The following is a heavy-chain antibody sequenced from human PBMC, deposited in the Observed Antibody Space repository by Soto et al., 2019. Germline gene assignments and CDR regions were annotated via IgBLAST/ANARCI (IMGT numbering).Heavy chain of an antibody. Sequence: SETLSLTCTVSGGSISSYYWSWIRQPPGKGLEWIGYIYYSGSTNYNPSLKSRVTISVDTSKNQFSLKLSSVTAADTAVYYCAREGFGELSYYYYGMDVWGQGTTVT. CDR2: IYYSGST. D-gene: IGHD3-10*01. J-gene: IGHJ6*02. CDR3: AREGFGELSYYYYGMDV. CDR1: GGSISSYY. V-gene: IGHV4-59*01.